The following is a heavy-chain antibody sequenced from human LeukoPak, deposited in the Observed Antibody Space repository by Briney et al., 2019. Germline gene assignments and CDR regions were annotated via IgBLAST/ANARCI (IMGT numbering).Heavy chain of an antibody. CDR3: AREGCSGGSCYHNWFDP. J-gene: IGHJ5*02. D-gene: IGHD2-15*01. CDR1: GFTFSNYA. V-gene: IGHV3-7*01. CDR2: INQDGSEK. Sequence: GGSLRLSCAASGFTFSNYAVSWVRQAPGKGLEWVANINQDGSEKYYVDSVKGRFTISRDNAKNSLYLQMNSLRAEDTAVYYCAREGCSGGSCYHNWFDPWGQGTLVTVSS.